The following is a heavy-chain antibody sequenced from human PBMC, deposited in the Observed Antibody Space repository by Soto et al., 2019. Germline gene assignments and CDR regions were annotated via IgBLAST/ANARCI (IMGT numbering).Heavy chain of an antibody. Sequence: EVQLVESGGGLVQPGGSLRLSCAASGFTFSSYWMHWVRQAPGKGLVWVSRINSDGSNTRYADSVKGRFTISRDNAKNTLYLQMNSLRAEDTALYYCARPPETSQHYYGMGVWGQGTTVTVSS. D-gene: IGHD4-17*01. CDR3: ARPPETSQHYYGMGV. CDR2: INSDGSNT. V-gene: IGHV3-74*01. CDR1: GFTFSSYW. J-gene: IGHJ6*02.